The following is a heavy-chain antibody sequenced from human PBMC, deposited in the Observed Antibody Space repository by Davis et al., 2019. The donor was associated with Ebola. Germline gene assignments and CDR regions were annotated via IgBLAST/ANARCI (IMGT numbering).Heavy chain of an antibody. CDR2: IYYSGST. V-gene: IGHV4-59*08. CDR1: GGSISSYY. J-gene: IGHJ6*02. Sequence: MPSETLSLTCTVSGGSISSYYWSWIRQPPGKGLEWIGYIYYSGSTNYNPPLKSRVTISVDTSKNQFSLKLSSVTAADTAVYYCARAVEYYYYGIDVWGQGTTVTVSS. CDR3: ARAVEYYYYGIDV.